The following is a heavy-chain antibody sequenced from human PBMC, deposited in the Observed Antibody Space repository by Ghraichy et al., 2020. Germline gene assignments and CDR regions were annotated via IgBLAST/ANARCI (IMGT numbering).Heavy chain of an antibody. CDR3: AKDNGDYYDSSGLDY. V-gene: IGHV3-30*18. CDR1: GFTFSSYG. CDR2: ISYDGSNK. Sequence: GGSLRLSCAASGFTFSSYGMHWVRQAPGKGLEWVAVISYDGSNKYYADSVKGRFTISRDNSKNTLYLQMNSLRAEDTAVYYCAKDNGDYYDSSGLDYWGQGTLVTVSS. D-gene: IGHD3-22*01. J-gene: IGHJ4*02.